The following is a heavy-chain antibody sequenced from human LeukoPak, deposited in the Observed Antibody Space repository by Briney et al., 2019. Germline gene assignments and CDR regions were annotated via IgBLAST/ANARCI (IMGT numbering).Heavy chain of an antibody. D-gene: IGHD3-16*02. V-gene: IGHV3-21*01. CDR1: GFTLSSYA. CDR3: ARDLLGYNYHYMDV. J-gene: IGHJ6*03. Sequence: GGSLRLSCVASGFTLSSYAMNWVRQAPGKGLEWVSSISSSSSYIYYADSVKGRFTISRDNAKHSLYLQMNSLRAEDTAVYYCARDLLGYNYHYMDVWGKGTTVTVSS. CDR2: ISSSSSYI.